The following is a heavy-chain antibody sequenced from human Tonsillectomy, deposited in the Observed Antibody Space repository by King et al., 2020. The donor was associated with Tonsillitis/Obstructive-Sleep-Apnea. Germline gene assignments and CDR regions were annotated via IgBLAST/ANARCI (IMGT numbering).Heavy chain of an antibody. V-gene: IGHV1-69*01. CDR3: AREARPNVYNWFDF. J-gene: IGHJ5*01. Sequence: QLVQSGAEVKKPGSSVKVSCKASGGIFRNYAIIWVRQAPGQGLEWMGGIIPMFETANYAQNFQGRVTITADESTRTAYMELSSLRSEDTAVYYCAREARPNVYNWFDFWGQGTLVTVSS. CDR2: IIPMFETA. CDR1: GGIFRNYA.